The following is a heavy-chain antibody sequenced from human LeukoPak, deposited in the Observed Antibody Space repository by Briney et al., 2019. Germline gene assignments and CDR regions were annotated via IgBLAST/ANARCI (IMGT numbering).Heavy chain of an antibody. CDR2: IKQDGSEK. D-gene: IGHD1-26*01. CDR1: GFTFSSYW. Sequence: GGSLRLSCTASGFTFSSYWMGWVRQAPGKGLEWVANIKQDGSEKYYVDSVKGRFTISRDNAKNSLYLQMNSLRAEDTGVYYCARFSGSYLFAYWGQGTLVTVSS. J-gene: IGHJ4*02. V-gene: IGHV3-7*01. CDR3: ARFSGSYLFAY.